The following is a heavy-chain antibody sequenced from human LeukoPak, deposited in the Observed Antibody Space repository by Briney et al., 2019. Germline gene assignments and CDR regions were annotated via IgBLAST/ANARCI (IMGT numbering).Heavy chain of an antibody. Sequence: GGSLRLSCAASGFTFSSYVMHWVRQAPGKGLEWVAIISYDGSNEYYADSVKGRFTISRDNSKNTLYLQMNTLRSEDTAVYYCAKAPKRGSWYFDYWGQGTLVTVSS. J-gene: IGHJ4*02. CDR2: ISYDGSNE. CDR3: AKAPKRGSWYFDY. CDR1: GFTFSSYV. D-gene: IGHD6-13*01. V-gene: IGHV3-30*04.